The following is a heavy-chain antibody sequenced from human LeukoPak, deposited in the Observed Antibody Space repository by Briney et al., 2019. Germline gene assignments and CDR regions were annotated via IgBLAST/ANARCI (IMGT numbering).Heavy chain of an antibody. J-gene: IGHJ5*02. D-gene: IGHD3-16*01. Sequence: SVKVSCKASGYAFSGYYIHWVRQAPGQGPEWMGWISPNNGGTNYAQKFQGWVTMTRDTSISTAYMELSRLTSNVTAVYYCARSKLGEVAAKFDTWGQGTLVTVSS. CDR2: ISPNNGGT. CDR3: ARSKLGEVAAKFDT. V-gene: IGHV1-2*04. CDR1: GYAFSGYY.